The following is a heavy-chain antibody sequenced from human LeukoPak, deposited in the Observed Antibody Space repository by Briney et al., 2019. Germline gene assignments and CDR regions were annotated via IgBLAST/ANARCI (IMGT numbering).Heavy chain of an antibody. J-gene: IGHJ4*02. CDR2: IYYSGST. CDR3: ARHMGLGYSYGYPYFDY. D-gene: IGHD5-18*01. V-gene: IGHV4-38-2*01. Sequence: SETLSLTCAVSGYSISSGYYWGWIRQPPGKGLEWIGYIYYSGSTNYNPSLKSRVTISVDTSKNQFSLKLSSVTAADTAVYYCARHMGLGYSYGYPYFDYWGQGTLVTVSS. CDR1: GYSISSGYY.